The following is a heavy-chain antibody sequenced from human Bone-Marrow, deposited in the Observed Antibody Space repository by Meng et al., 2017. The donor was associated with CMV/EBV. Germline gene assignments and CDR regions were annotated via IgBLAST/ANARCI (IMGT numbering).Heavy chain of an antibody. D-gene: IGHD4/OR15-4a*01. CDR2: IYYNGRT. V-gene: IGHV4-39*07. Sequence: SETLSLTCTVSGGSISSSTSYWGWVRQPPGKGLEWIGTIYYNGRTYYNPSLKSRVIISIDTSKNQFSLKVSFVTAADTAVYYCAGARNDYYYYSGMEVWGQGTTVTFSS. CDR3: AGARNDYYYYSGMEV. J-gene: IGHJ6*02. CDR1: GGSISSSTSY.